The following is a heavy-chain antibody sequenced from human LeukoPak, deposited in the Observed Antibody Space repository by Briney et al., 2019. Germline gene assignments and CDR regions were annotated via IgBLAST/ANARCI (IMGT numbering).Heavy chain of an antibody. Sequence: GSLRLSCTSSGFTVSSSYMNWVRPAPGKGLEWVSVIYSGGSTYYADSVKDRFTISRDNSKNTLFLQMNSLRAEDTAVYYCAISVRDGYNYYFDYWGQGTLVTASS. CDR3: AISVRDGYNYYFDY. J-gene: IGHJ4*02. CDR1: GFTVSSSY. CDR2: IYSGGST. V-gene: IGHV3-53*01. D-gene: IGHD5-24*01.